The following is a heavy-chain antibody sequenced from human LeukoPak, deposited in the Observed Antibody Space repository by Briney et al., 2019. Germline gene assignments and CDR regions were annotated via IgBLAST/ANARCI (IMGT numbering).Heavy chain of an antibody. Sequence: SETLSLTRTVSGGSLSSYYWSWIRQPPGKGLEWIGYIYYSGSTNYNPPLKSRVTISVDTSNNQLSLKLSSVPAADTAVYYCARLRLTDYYYYGRDVWGQGTTVTVS. CDR3: ARLRLTDYYYYGRDV. J-gene: IGHJ6*02. D-gene: IGHD3-9*01. CDR1: GGSLSSYY. V-gene: IGHV4-59*08. CDR2: IYYSGST.